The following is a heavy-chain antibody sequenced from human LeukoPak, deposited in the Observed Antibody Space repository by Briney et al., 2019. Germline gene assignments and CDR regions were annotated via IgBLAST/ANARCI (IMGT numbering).Heavy chain of an antibody. V-gene: IGHV3-23*01. D-gene: IGHD1-26*01. CDR1: RFTFSSYA. CDR3: AKDEGGGSFFFDY. CDR2: ISGSGDST. Sequence: GGSLRLSCAASRFTFSSYAMSWVRQAPGKGLEWVSAISGSGDSTNYADSMKGRFTISRDNSKNTLYLQMNSLRAEDTAVYYCAKDEGGGSFFFDYWGQGTLVTVSS. J-gene: IGHJ4*02.